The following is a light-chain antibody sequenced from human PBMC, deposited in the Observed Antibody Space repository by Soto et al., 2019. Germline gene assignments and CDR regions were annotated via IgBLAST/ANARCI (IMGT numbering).Light chain of an antibody. CDR3: SSYTGSSTLV. J-gene: IGLJ1*01. V-gene: IGLV2-14*01. Sequence: QSALTQPASVSGSPGQSITISCTGTSSDVGGYNYVSWYQQHPGKAPKLMIYDVSNRPSGVSNRFSGSKSGNTASLTISGLQAEDEADYYCSSYTGSSTLVSGTGTKVTVL. CDR1: SSDVGGYNY. CDR2: DVS.